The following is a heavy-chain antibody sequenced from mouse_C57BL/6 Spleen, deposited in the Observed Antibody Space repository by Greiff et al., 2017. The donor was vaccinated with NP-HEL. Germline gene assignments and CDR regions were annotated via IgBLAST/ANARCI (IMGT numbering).Heavy chain of an antibody. D-gene: IGHD2-12*01. Sequence: EVQLQESGPGLVKPSQSLSLTCSVTGYSITSGYFWNWIRQFPGNQLEWMGYISYDGSNNYNPSLKNRITITRDTAKNQYVLKLNSVTTEETATYYCARHYRRGYLDYGGQGTTLTVSS. CDR2: ISYDGSN. CDR3: ARHYRRGYLDY. J-gene: IGHJ2*01. V-gene: IGHV3-6*01. CDR1: GYSITSGYF.